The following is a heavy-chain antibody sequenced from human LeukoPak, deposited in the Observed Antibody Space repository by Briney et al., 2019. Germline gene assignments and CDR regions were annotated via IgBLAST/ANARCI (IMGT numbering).Heavy chain of an antibody. CDR1: GGSTNSYF. D-gene: IGHD5-18*01. V-gene: IGHV4-59*01. CDR2: IYYSGST. CDR3: ARDVRGYNYGWFDY. Sequence: PSETLSLTCTVSGGSTNSYFWTWIRQPPGKGLEWIGYIYYSGSTKYNPSLKSRVTISLDTSKNQFSLNLSSVTAADTAVYYCARDVRGYNYGWFDYRGQGTLVTVSS. J-gene: IGHJ4*02.